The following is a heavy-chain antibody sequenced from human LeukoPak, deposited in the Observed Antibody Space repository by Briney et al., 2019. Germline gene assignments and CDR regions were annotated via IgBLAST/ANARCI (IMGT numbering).Heavy chain of an antibody. CDR3: ARVIGMPDY. J-gene: IGHJ4*02. V-gene: IGHV3-7*01. CDR1: GFTSSSYW. D-gene: IGHD1-1*01. Sequence: GGSLRLSCAASGFTSSSYWMSWVRQAPGKGLEWVANINQDGSAKYYVDSVEGRFTISRDNAKNSLYLQMNSLRVEDTAVYYCARVIGMPDYWGQGTLVTVSS. CDR2: INQDGSAK.